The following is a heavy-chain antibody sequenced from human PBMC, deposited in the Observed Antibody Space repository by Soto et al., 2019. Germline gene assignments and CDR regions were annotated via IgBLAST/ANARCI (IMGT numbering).Heavy chain of an antibody. Sequence: QVQLPESGPGLVKPSETLSLTCTVSGGSIFSYDLTWIRQPPGKGLEWIGYISPSGSSSFAPSLKGRVTFSTDTSKNQVSLKMTYVTVADTAVYYCARGYWFDPWGPGTLVTVSS. V-gene: IGHV4-4*09. J-gene: IGHJ5*02. CDR2: ISPSGSS. CDR3: ARGYWFDP. CDR1: GGSIFSYD.